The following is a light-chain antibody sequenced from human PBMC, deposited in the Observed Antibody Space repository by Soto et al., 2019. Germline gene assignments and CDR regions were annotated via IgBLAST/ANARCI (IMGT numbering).Light chain of an antibody. CDR2: GAS. CDR1: QSVRSGY. J-gene: IGKJ3*01. CDR3: QQYGTFPCT. Sequence: EIVLTQSPGTLSLSPGERATLSCRASQSVRSGYLAWYQQKRGQAPRLLIYGASGRAAGVPDRFSGTGSGTDCTLTISSLEPEDFAVYYCQQYGTFPCTFGPGTTVDI. V-gene: IGKV3-20*01.